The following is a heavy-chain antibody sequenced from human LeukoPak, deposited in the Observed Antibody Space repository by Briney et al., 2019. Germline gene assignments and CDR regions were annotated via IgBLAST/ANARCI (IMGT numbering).Heavy chain of an antibody. CDR2: IYYSGST. D-gene: IGHD3-16*01. CDR1: YGFIRGYY. J-gene: IGHJ6*03. V-gene: IGHV4-59*08. CDR3: AVGATHYYMDV. Sequence: SEPLSLTCTVSYGFIRGYYWSWLRQPPGRGLEWIAYIYYSGSTNYNPSLKSRVTISLDTSKNHFSLKLSSVNAADTAVYYCAVGATHYYMDVWGKGTTVTVSS.